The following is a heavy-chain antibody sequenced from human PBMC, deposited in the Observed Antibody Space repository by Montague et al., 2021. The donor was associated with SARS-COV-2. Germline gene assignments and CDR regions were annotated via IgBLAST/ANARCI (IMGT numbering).Heavy chain of an antibody. J-gene: IGHJ4*02. CDR1: GDSISYFY. CDR3: ARDVVAVPGTFDY. D-gene: IGHD6-13*01. V-gene: IGHV4-4*07. Sequence: SETLSLTCTVSGDSISYFYWSWIRQPSGKGLEWIGRVSASGSTNXNPSLNSRVTMSVDTSKKQFSLRLSPVTAADTAVYYCARDVVAVPGTFDYWGQGTLVTVSS. CDR2: VSASGST.